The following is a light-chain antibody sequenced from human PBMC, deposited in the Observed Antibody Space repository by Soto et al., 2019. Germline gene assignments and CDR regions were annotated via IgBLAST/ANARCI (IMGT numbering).Light chain of an antibody. J-gene: IGKJ1*01. CDR1: QGAASRY. Sequence: EIVLTQSPGTLSLSPVERATLSCRASQGAASRYLARYQQRPGQAPRLLIYHASSRATDIPDRFSGSGSGTDFALTITRLKPEEFAVYFCQQYGSSPQTFGQGTKVEIK. CDR3: QQYGSSPQT. V-gene: IGKV3-20*01. CDR2: HAS.